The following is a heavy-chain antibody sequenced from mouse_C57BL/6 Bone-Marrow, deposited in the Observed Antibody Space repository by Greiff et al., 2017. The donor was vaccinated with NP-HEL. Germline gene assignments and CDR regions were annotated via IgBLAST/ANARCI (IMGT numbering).Heavy chain of an antibody. D-gene: IGHD2-1*01. Sequence: EVQVVESGGGLVQPGGSLKLSCAASGFTFSDYYMYWVRQTPEKRLEWVAYISNGGGSTYYPDTVKGRFTISRDNAKNTLYLQMSRLKSEDTAMYYCASLLLAYWGQGTLVTVSA. V-gene: IGHV5-12*01. CDR2: ISNGGGST. CDR1: GFTFSDYY. CDR3: ASLLLAY. J-gene: IGHJ3*01.